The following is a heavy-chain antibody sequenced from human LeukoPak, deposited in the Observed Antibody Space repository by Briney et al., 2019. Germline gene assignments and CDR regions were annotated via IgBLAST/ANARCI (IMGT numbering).Heavy chain of an antibody. CDR3: ARFSSGSSYIDY. D-gene: IGHD3-10*01. V-gene: IGHV3-11*03. CDR2: ISSSSSYT. J-gene: IGHJ4*02. Sequence: GGSLRLSCAASGFTFSDYYMSWIRQAPGKGLEGVSYISSSSSYTNYADSVKGRSTISRDNAKNSLYLQMNSLTAEDTAVYYCARFSSGSSYIDYWGQGTLVTVSS. CDR1: GFTFSDYY.